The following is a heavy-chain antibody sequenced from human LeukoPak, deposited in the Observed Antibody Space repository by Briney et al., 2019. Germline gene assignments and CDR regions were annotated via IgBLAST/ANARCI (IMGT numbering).Heavy chain of an antibody. V-gene: IGHV4-61*02. D-gene: IGHD3-3*01. J-gene: IGHJ4*02. CDR2: KYTSGST. Sequence: SETLSLTCTVSGGSISSGSYFWSWIRQPAGKGLEWIGRKYTSGSTNYNPSLKSRVTISVDTSKNQFSLELSSVTAADTAVYYCARGYGDFWSGYTDHWGQGTLVTVSS. CDR3: ARGYGDFWSGYTDH. CDR1: GGSISSGSYF.